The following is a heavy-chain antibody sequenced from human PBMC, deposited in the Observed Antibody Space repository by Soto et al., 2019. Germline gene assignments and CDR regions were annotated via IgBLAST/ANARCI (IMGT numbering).Heavy chain of an antibody. V-gene: IGHV3-7*01. CDR1: GFTFSSDW. Sequence: PGGSLRLSCAASGFTFSSDWMSWVRRAPGKGLEWGANINQDESEKNYVDSVKGRFTISRDNAENSLHLQRNSLGADDTAVYYCARDPPSGAARRAFAYWGQGTLVTVSS. CDR2: INQDESEK. D-gene: IGHD6-6*01. CDR3: ARDPPSGAARRAFAY. J-gene: IGHJ4*02.